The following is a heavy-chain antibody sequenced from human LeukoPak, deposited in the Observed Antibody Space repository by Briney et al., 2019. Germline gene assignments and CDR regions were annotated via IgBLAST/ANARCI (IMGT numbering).Heavy chain of an antibody. Sequence: GGALRLSCVASGLTFSTCGMHWVRQAPGKGLERLTHIQYDESATYYADSVKGRFTISRENSKNTLYLQMNSLRPEDTAVYYCAKQVMERRQYYYMDVWGKGTSVTVSS. CDR2: IQYDESAT. J-gene: IGHJ6*03. D-gene: IGHD1-26*01. V-gene: IGHV3-30*02. CDR3: AKQVMERRQYYYMDV. CDR1: GLTFSTCG.